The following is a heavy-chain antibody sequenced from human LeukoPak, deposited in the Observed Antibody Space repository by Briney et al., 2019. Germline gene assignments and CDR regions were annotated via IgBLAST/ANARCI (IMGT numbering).Heavy chain of an antibody. D-gene: IGHD5-24*01. J-gene: IGHJ4*02. CDR2: ISSSSTI. V-gene: IGHV3-69-1*01. Sequence: GGSLRLSCAASGFTLSNAWMTWVRQAPGKGLEWVSYISSSSTIYYADSVRGRFTISRDNAKNSLYLQMNSLRAEDTAVYYCARGEDGYSPTHFDYWGQGTLVTVSS. CDR3: ARGEDGYSPTHFDY. CDR1: GFTLSNAW.